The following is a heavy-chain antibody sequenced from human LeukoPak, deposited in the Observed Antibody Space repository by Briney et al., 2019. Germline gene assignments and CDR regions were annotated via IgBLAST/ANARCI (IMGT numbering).Heavy chain of an antibody. CDR3: ARVRAGEGALDI. CDR1: GASISSGSYF. V-gene: IGHV4-61*02. D-gene: IGHD3-10*01. Sequence: TLSLTCTVSGASISSGSYFWSWTRQPAGEGLEWIGRVYTSGSTNYNPPLRSRVTISLDTSKNQFSLRLSSVTAADTAVYYCARVRAGEGALDIWGQGTLVTVSS. CDR2: VYTSGST. J-gene: IGHJ3*02.